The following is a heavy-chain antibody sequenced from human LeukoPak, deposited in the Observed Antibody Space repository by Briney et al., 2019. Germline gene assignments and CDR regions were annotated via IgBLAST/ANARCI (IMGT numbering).Heavy chain of an antibody. CDR1: GFTLSNSW. J-gene: IGHJ4*02. D-gene: IGHD3-10*01. CDR2: IDPDGNT. V-gene: IGHV3-74*01. Sequence: PGGSLRLSCAASGFTLSNSWMHWVRQAPGKGLVWVSRIDPDGNTDYADSVKGRFTISRDNAKNSLYLQMNSLRAEDTAVYYCAASITMFDYWGQGTLATVSS. CDR3: AASITMFDY.